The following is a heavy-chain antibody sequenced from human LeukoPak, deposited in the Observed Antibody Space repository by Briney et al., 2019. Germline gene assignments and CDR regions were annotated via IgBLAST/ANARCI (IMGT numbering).Heavy chain of an antibody. CDR1: GFTFSSYA. D-gene: IGHD6-19*01. CDR3: VKAPSYSSGWHFFDY. J-gene: IGHJ4*02. Sequence: GGSLRLSCSASGFTFSSYAMNWVRQAPGKGLEYVSAISSHGASTYYADSMKGRFTISRDNSKNTLYLQMSSLRAEDTAVYYCVKAPSYSSGWHFFDYWGEGTLVTVP. V-gene: IGHV3-64D*06. CDR2: ISSHGAST.